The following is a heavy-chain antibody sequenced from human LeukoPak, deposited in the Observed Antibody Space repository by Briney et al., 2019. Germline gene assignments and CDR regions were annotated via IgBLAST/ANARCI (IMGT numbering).Heavy chain of an antibody. CDR3: ARGGGDTASVWFDP. CDR2: IYHSGST. CDR1: GYSISSGYY. Sequence: SETLSLTCAVSGYSISSGYYWGWIRQPPGKGLEWIGSIYHSGSTYYNPSLKSRVSISVDTSKNQFSLKLSSVTAADTAVYYCARGGGDTASVWFDPWGQGTLVTVSS. D-gene: IGHD5-18*01. J-gene: IGHJ5*02. V-gene: IGHV4-38-2*01.